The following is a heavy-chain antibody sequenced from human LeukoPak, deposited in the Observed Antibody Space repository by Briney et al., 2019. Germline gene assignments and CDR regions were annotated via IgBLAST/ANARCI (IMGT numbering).Heavy chain of an antibody. J-gene: IGHJ4*02. CDR3: AKAASGSYLYSFDY. CDR2: ISYSGGST. D-gene: IGHD1-26*01. CDR1: GLTFSSYA. Sequence: PGGSLRLSCAASGLTFSSYAMNWVRQAPGKGLEWVSTISYSGGSTYYVDSVKGRFTISRDNSENTLYLQLNSLRAEDTAFYYCAKAASGSYLYSFDYWGQGTLVTVSS. V-gene: IGHV3-23*01.